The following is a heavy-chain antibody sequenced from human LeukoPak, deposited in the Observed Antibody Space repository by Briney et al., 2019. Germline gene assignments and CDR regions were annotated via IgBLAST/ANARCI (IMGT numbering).Heavy chain of an antibody. D-gene: IGHD6-13*01. Sequence: SETLSLTCTVSGDSISSHYWSWIRQPPGKGLEWIGYIHYSVTTNYNPSLKSRIAISVDTSKNQFSLKLSSVTAADTAVYYCARTPRGYSSSWYFDYWGQGTLVTVSS. CDR3: ARTPRGYSSSWYFDY. CDR1: GDSISSHY. CDR2: IHYSVTT. V-gene: IGHV4-59*11. J-gene: IGHJ4*02.